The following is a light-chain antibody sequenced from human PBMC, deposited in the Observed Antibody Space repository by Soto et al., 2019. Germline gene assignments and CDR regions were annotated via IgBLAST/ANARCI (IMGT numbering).Light chain of an antibody. CDR2: DAS. CDR3: QQYDSIPTT. Sequence: IQMTQSPSSLSASVGDRVTITCQATQDIRKYLNWYQQKPGKAPKLLIYDASSLESGVPSRFSGSGSGTEFTLTISSLQPDDFSTYYCQQYDSIPTTFGQGTKVDIK. CDR1: QDIRKY. J-gene: IGKJ1*01. V-gene: IGKV1-5*01.